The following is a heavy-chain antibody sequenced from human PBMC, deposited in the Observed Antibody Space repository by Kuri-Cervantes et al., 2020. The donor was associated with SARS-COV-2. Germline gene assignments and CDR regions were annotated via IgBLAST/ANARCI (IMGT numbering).Heavy chain of an antibody. CDR3: AREGRTAAGTWSYYYYYYMDV. D-gene: IGHD6-13*01. V-gene: IGHV4-39*07. CDR1: GGSISSSSYY. J-gene: IGHJ6*03. Sequence: SETLSLTCTVSGGSISSSSYYWSWIRQPPGKGLEWIGEINHSGSTNYNPSLKSRVTISVDTSKDQFSLKLSSVTAADTAVYYCAREGRTAAGTWSYYYYYYMDVWGKGTTVTVSS. CDR2: INHSGST.